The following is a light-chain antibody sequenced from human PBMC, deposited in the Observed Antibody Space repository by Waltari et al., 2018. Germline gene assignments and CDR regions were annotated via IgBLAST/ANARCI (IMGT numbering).Light chain of an antibody. Sequence: DIVMTQSPDSLAVSLGERATINCKSSQSFLYSANNKNYLAWYPQKPGQPPRLRIYWASTRKSGVPDRFSGSGSGTDVTLTISSLQAEDVAVYYCQQYYSSPDSFGQGTKLGIK. CDR3: QQYYSSPDS. V-gene: IGKV4-1*01. CDR1: QSFLYSANNKNY. CDR2: WAS. J-gene: IGKJ2*03.